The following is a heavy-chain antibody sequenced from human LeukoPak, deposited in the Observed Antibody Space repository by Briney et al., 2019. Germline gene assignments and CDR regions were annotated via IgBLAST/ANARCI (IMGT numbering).Heavy chain of an antibody. CDR3: ARERLLWFGELSPRNWFDP. V-gene: IGHV1-69*13. Sequence: ASVKVSCKASGGTFSSYAISWVRQAPGQGLEWMGGIIPIFGTANYAQKFQGRVTITADESTSTAYMELRSLRSDDTAVYYCARERLLWFGELSPRNWFDPWGQGTLVTVSS. J-gene: IGHJ5*02. CDR1: GGTFSSYA. D-gene: IGHD3-10*01. CDR2: IIPIFGTA.